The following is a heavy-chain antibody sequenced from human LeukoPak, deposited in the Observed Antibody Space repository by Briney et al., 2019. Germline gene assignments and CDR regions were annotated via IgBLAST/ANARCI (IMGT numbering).Heavy chain of an antibody. CDR2: IRYDGSNK. D-gene: IGHD6-19*01. J-gene: IGHJ4*02. CDR1: GFTFSSYA. V-gene: IGHV3-30*02. CDR3: AKDAEAVAVPFDY. Sequence: PGGSLRLSCAASGFTFSSYAMSWVRQAPGKGLEWVAFIRYDGSNKYYADSVKGRFTISRDNSKNTLYLQMNSLRAEDTAVYYCAKDAEAVAVPFDYWGQGTLVTVSS.